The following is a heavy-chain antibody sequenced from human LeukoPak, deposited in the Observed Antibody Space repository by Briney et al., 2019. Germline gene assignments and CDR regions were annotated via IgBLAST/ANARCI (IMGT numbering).Heavy chain of an antibody. CDR2: IKHDGSEI. CDR1: GFTFSSSW. V-gene: IGHV3-7*04. Sequence: GGSLRLSCAASGFTFSSSWMSWVRQAPGKGLEWVANIKHDGSEIYYVDSVKGRFTISRDNGKNSLYLQMNSLRAEETAVYYCGRDMDVWGQGTTVTVSS. CDR3: GRDMDV. J-gene: IGHJ6*02.